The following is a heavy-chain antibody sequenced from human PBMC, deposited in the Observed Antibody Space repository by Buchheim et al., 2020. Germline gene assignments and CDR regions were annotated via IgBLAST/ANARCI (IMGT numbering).Heavy chain of an antibody. CDR3: ARGTLAAADFHYYYGMDV. Sequence: QVQLVQSGAEVKMPGASVKVSCKASGYTFTGYYMHWVRQAPGQGLEWMGWINPYTGGTNYAQTFQDWVTMTRDTSISTVYMELTRLKSDDTAIYYCARGTLAAADFHYYYGMDVWGQGTT. V-gene: IGHV1-2*04. CDR1: GYTFTGYY. J-gene: IGHJ6*02. D-gene: IGHD6-13*01. CDR2: INPYTGGT.